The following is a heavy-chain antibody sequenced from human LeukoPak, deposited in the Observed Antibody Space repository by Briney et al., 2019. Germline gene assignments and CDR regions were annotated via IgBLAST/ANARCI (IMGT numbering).Heavy chain of an antibody. Sequence: GGSLRLSCAASGFTVSSNYMSWVRQAPGKGLEWVSVIYSGGSTYYADSVKGRFTISRDNSKNTLYLQMNSLRAEDTAVYYCAREDGFGDFDYWAREPWSPSPQ. CDR2: IYSGGST. J-gene: IGHJ4*02. CDR3: AREDGFGDFDY. V-gene: IGHV3-53*01. CDR1: GFTVSSNY. D-gene: IGHD3-10*01.